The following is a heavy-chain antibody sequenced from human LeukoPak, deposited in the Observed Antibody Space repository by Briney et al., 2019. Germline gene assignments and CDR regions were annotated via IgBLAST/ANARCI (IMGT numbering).Heavy chain of an antibody. J-gene: IGHJ5*02. CDR3: ARVPSTTTMVRGGRFDP. V-gene: IGHV4-34*01. CDR1: GFTFSDYY. Sequence: PGGSLRLSCAASGFTFSDYYMSWIRQPPGKGLEWIGEINHSGSTNYNPSLKSRVTISVDTSKNQFSLKLSSVTAADTAVYYCARVPSTTTMVRGGRFDPWGQGTLVTVSS. CDR2: INHSGST. D-gene: IGHD3-10*01.